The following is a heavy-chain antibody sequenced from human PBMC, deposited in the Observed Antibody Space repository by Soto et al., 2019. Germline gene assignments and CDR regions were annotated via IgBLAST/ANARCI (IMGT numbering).Heavy chain of an antibody. CDR3: AKGVPGIAVAGTGYFQH. D-gene: IGHD6-19*01. V-gene: IGHV3-23*01. CDR2: ISGSGDST. CDR1: GFTFTSYA. Sequence: GGSLRLSCAASGFTFTSYAMNWVRQAPGKGLEWVSGISGSGDSTYYADSVKGRFTISRDNSKNTLYLQMNSLRAEDTAVYYCAKGVPGIAVAGTGYFQHWGQGTLVTVSS. J-gene: IGHJ1*01.